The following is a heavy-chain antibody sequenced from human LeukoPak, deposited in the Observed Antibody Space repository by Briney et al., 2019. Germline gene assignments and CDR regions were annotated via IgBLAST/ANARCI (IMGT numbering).Heavy chain of an antibody. Sequence: ASVKISCKVSGCTFTDYYMHWVRQAPGKGLEWMGLVDPEDGETIYAEKFQGRVTITADTSTDTAYMELSSLRSEDTAVYYCATSAAGMMSVDYWGQGTLVTVSS. D-gene: IGHD6-13*01. CDR1: GCTFTDYY. CDR2: VDPEDGET. J-gene: IGHJ4*02. V-gene: IGHV1-69-2*01. CDR3: ATSAAGMMSVDY.